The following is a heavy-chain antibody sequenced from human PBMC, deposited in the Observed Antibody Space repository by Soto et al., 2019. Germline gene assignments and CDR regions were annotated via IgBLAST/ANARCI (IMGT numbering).Heavy chain of an antibody. CDR2: IYYSGST. D-gene: IGHD3-22*01. V-gene: IGHV4-31*03. CDR1: GGSISSGGYY. CDR3: AIYDSSGSRGFQH. J-gene: IGHJ1*01. Sequence: QVQLQESGPGLVKPSQTLSLTCTVSGGSISSGGYYWSWIRQHPGKGLEWIGYIYYSGSTYSNPYLKSRVTISVDTSKNQFSLKLSSVTAADTDVYYCAIYDSSGSRGFQHWGQGTLVTVSS.